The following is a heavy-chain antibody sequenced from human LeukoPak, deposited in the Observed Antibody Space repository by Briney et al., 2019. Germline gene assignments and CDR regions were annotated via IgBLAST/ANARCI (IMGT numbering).Heavy chain of an antibody. J-gene: IGHJ6*04. D-gene: IGHD3-22*01. CDR2: ITWNSDTI. CDR1: GFTFDDYV. Sequence: GRSLRLSCAASGFTFDDYVMHWVRQAPGKGLEWVSGITWNSDTIAYADSVKGRFTISRDNAKNSLYLQMNSLRAEDTAVYYCARDAIYDSSGYYYSVWGKGTTVTISS. V-gene: IGHV3-9*01. CDR3: ARDAIYDSSGYYYSV.